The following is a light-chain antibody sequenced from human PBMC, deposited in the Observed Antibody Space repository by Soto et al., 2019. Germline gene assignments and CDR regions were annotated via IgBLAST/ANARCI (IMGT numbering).Light chain of an antibody. Sequence: EIVLTQSPGTLSLSPGERATLSCRASQSVSSSYLAWYQQKPGQAPRLLIYGASSRATGIPARFSGSGSGTDFTLTISRLEPEAFAGYYCQRYGSSPPVTFGQGTRLEIK. J-gene: IGKJ5*01. CDR1: QSVSSSY. CDR2: GAS. CDR3: QRYGSSPPVT. V-gene: IGKV3-20*01.